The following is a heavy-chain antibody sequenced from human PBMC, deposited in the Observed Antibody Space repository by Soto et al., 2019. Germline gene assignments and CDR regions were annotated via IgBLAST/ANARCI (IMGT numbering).Heavy chain of an antibody. Sequence: ETLSLTCTVSGVSVSRDSYYWSWVRKPPGKGLEWIGYIYHSGSTSYNPSLQSRVTMSINTSKNQFSLELSSVTAADTAIYYCAREGGVLRMSNWLDPWGQGVLVTVSS. CDR3: AREGGVLRMSNWLDP. CDR1: GVSVSRDSYY. J-gene: IGHJ5*02. V-gene: IGHV4-61*01. CDR2: IYHSGST. D-gene: IGHD2-8*02.